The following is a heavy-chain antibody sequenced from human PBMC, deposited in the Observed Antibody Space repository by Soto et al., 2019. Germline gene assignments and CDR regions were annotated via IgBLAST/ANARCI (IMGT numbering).Heavy chain of an antibody. J-gene: IGHJ4*02. V-gene: IGHV3-33*01. CDR1: GFTFSSYG. Sequence: QVQLVASGGGVVQPGRSLRLSCAASGFTFSSYGMHWVRQAPGKGLEWVAVIWYDGSNKYYADSVKGRFTISRDNSKNTLYLQMNSLRAEDTAVYSCARDAYPSSVAFDYWGQGTLVTVSS. CDR3: ARDAYPSSVAFDY. D-gene: IGHD5-12*01. CDR2: IWYDGSNK.